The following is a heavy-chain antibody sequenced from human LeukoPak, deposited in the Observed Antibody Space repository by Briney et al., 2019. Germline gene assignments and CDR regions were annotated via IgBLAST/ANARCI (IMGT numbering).Heavy chain of an antibody. CDR2: ISYDTTDK. V-gene: IGHV3-30*04. CDR3: AKAEYTYYYYYYMDV. J-gene: IGHJ6*03. CDR1: GFTFSSYP. Sequence: PGGSLRLSCAASGFTFSSYPMHWVRRAPGKGLEWVAAISYDTTDKYYTDSVKGRFTISRDNSKNTLYLQMNSLRAEDTAVYYCAKAEYTYYYYYYMDVWGKGTTVTVSS. D-gene: IGHD1-1*01.